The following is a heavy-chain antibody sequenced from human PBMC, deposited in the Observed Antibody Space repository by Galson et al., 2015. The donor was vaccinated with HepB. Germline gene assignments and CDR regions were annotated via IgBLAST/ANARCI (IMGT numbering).Heavy chain of an antibody. J-gene: IGHJ5*01. CDR1: GFTFSSYA. CDR2: ISYDGSNK. V-gene: IGHV3-30-3*01. CDR3: ARVSRDYQRGNWFDC. Sequence: SLRLSCAASGFTFSSYAMHWVRQAPGKGLEWVAVISYDGSNKYYADSVKGRFTISRDNSKNTLYLQMNSLRAEDTAVYYCARVSRDYQRGNWFDCWGQTSLGTV. D-gene: IGHD6-25*01.